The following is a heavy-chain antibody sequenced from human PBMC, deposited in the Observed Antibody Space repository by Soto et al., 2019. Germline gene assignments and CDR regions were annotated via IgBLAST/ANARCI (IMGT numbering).Heavy chain of an antibody. J-gene: IGHJ4*02. D-gene: IGHD2-15*01. CDR2: INPKRGGT. CDR3: AKEDPFLVVDY. V-gene: IGHV1-2*02. Sequence: ASVKVSCKASGYNFTGYYMHWVRQAPGQGLEWMGWINPKRGGTRYAQRFQGRVTMTRDTSISTAYMELSRLQSDDTAVYYCAKEDPFLVVDYWGQGTLVTASS. CDR1: GYNFTGYY.